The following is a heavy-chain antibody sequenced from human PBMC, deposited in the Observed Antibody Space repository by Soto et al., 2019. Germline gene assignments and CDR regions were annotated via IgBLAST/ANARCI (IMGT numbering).Heavy chain of an antibody. J-gene: IGHJ6*03. CDR3: ARGLRLWFGELSRRGGYYYYMDV. Sequence: QVQLQQWGAGLLKPSETLSLTCAVYGGSFSGYQWTWSRQTPGKGLEWIGEINDSGNINYNPSLKSRVAILVDTAKKQISLTLSAVTAADTAVYYCARGLRLWFGELSRRGGYYYYMDVWGKGTTVTVSS. CDR1: GGSFSGYQ. D-gene: IGHD3-10*01. CDR2: INDSGNI. V-gene: IGHV4-34*01.